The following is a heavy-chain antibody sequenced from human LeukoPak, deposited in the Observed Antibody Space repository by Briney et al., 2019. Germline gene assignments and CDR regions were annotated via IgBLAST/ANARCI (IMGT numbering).Heavy chain of an antibody. J-gene: IGHJ4*02. CDR1: GFTFSNAW. V-gene: IGHV3-15*01. CDR2: IKSKTDGGTT. CDR3: TTEVGATYLYFDY. Sequence: GGSLRLSCAASGFTFSNAWMSWVRQAPGKGLEWVGRIKSKTDGGTTDYAAPVKGRFTISRDDSKNSLYLQMNSLKTEDTAVYYCTTEVGATYLYFDYWGQGTLVTVSS. D-gene: IGHD1-26*01.